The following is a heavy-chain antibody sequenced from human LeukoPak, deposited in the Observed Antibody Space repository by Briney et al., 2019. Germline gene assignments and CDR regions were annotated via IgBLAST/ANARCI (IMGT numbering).Heavy chain of an antibody. D-gene: IGHD4-23*01. J-gene: IGHJ4*02. CDR3: ARVPGGGPFDY. Sequence: SETLSLTCTVSGGSISSYYWSWIRQPPGKGLEWIGYIYYSGSTNYNPSLKSRVTISVDTSKNQFSLKLSSVTAADTAVYYCARVPGGGPFDYWGQGTLVTVSS. CDR1: GGSISSYY. CDR2: IYYSGST. V-gene: IGHV4-59*12.